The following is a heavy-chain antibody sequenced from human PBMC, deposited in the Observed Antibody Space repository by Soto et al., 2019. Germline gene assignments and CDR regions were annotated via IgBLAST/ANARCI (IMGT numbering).Heavy chain of an antibody. Sequence: ASVKVSCKASAYTFTIYDVTWVRQAPGQGLEWMGWISPYNGGTKYAGKFQGRLSMTTDTSTSTAYMELRTLRSDDTAVYYCARESAGGVTGTTMFGYLGQGTLGTFSS. D-gene: IGHD1-7*01. CDR1: AYTFTIYD. V-gene: IGHV1-18*01. J-gene: IGHJ4*02. CDR2: ISPYNGGT. CDR3: ARESAGGVTGTTMFGY.